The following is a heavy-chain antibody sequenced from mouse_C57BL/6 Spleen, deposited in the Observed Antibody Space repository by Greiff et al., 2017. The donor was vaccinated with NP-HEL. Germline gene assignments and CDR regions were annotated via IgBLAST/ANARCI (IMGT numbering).Heavy chain of an antibody. CDR3: ARWGYYGSRYYFDD. CDR1: GYTFTSYW. J-gene: IGHJ2*01. V-gene: IGHV1-69*01. Sequence: QVQLQQPGAELVMPGASVKLSCKASGYTFTSYWMHWVKQRPGQGLEWIGEIDPSDSYTNYNQKFKGKSTLTVDKSSSTAYMQLSSLTSEDSAVYYCARWGYYGSRYYFDDWGQGTTLTVSS. CDR2: IDPSDSYT. D-gene: IGHD1-1*01.